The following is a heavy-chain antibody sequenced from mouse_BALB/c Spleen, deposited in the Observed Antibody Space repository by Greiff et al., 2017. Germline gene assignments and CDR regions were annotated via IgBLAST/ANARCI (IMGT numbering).Heavy chain of an antibody. CDR3: ARGELRLWFAY. CDR1: GYSITSDYA. Sequence: QSGPGLVKPSQSLSLTCTVTGYSITSDYAWNWIRQFPGNKLEWMGYISYSGSTSYNPSLKSRISITRDTSKNQFFLQLNSVTTEDTATYYCARGELRLWFAYWGQGTLVTVSA. V-gene: IGHV3-2*02. J-gene: IGHJ3*01. CDR2: ISYSGST. D-gene: IGHD2-12*01.